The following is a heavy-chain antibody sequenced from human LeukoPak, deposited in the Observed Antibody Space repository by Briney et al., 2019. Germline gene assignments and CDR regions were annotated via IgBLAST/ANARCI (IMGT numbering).Heavy chain of an antibody. D-gene: IGHD3-10*01. CDR3: ARSLERDYHGSGTYYMNNWFDP. Sequence: GGSLRLSCAASGFTFSSCAMNWVRQAPGKGLEWVSAIGGGGRSTYYADSVKGRFTISRDISKNTLYLQMNSLRAEDTALYYCARSLERDYHGSGTYYMNNWFDPWGQRTLVTVSS. CDR2: IGGGGRST. J-gene: IGHJ5*02. CDR1: GFTFSSCA. V-gene: IGHV3-23*01.